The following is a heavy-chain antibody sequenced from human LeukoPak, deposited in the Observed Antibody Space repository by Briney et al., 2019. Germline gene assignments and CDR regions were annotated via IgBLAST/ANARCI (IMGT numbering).Heavy chain of an antibody. J-gene: IGHJ4*02. Sequence: GGSLRLSCAASGFTFSSYAMSWVRQAPGKGLEWVSAISGSGGSTYYADSVKGRFTISRDNSRDTLHLQMNSLRAEDTAVYYCAKGYYDYVWGSYYFDYWGQGTLVTVSS. CDR1: GFTFSSYA. V-gene: IGHV3-23*01. CDR3: AKGYYDYVWGSYYFDY. CDR2: ISGSGGST. D-gene: IGHD3-16*01.